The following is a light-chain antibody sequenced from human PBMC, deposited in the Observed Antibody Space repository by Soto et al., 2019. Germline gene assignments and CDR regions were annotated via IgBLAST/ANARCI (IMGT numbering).Light chain of an antibody. CDR2: DVS. V-gene: IGLV2-14*01. J-gene: IGLJ2*01. CDR1: SSDVGGYKY. Sequence: QSALTQPASVSGSPGQSITISCTGTSSDVGGYKYVSWYQQHPGKAPKLIIYDVSNRPSGVSNRFSDSKSGNTASLTISGIQAEDGADYYCSSYTSSGTLVVFGGGTKLTVL. CDR3: SSYTSSGTLVV.